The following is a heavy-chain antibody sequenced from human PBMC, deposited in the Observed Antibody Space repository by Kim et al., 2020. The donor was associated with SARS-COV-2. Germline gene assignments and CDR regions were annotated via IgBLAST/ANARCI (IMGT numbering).Heavy chain of an antibody. CDR2: IYSGGST. Sequence: GGSLRLSCAASGFTVSSNYMSWVRQAPGKGLEWVSVIYSGGSTYYADSVKGRFTISRDNSQNTLYLQMNSLRAEDTAVSYCARSPQTYYDMLTGYFGHYFDYWGQGTLVTVSS. J-gene: IGHJ4*02. CDR1: GFTVSSNY. V-gene: IGHV3-66*01. CDR3: ARSPQTYYDMLTGYFGHYFDY. D-gene: IGHD3-9*01.